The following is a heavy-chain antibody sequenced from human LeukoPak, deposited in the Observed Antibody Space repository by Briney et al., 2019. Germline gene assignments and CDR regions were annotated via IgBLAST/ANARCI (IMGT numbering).Heavy chain of an antibody. CDR2: TSGSDAGT. Sequence: GGSLRLSCAVSGFPLSSYAMSWVRQAPGKGLEWVSATSGSDAGTYYADSVRGRFTISRDNSKNTLYLQMNSLRAEDAAVYYCAKAPVTSCSGVYCNPFDYWGQGTLVTVSS. CDR3: AKAPVTSCSGVYCNPFDY. J-gene: IGHJ4*02. D-gene: IGHD2-15*01. CDR1: GFPLSSYA. V-gene: IGHV3-23*01.